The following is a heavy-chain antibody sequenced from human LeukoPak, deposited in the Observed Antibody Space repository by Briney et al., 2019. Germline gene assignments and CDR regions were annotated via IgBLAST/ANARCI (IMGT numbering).Heavy chain of an antibody. D-gene: IGHD2-21*01. J-gene: IGHJ4*02. CDR3: AKAPVTSCRGAYCYPFDS. CDR2: TSNSDAGT. V-gene: IGHV3-23*01. Sequence: AGGSLRLSCAASGFTFSRYGMSWVRQAPGKGLEWVAATSNSDAGTYHADSVRGRFTISRDNSKNKLHLQMNSLGAEDAAVYFCAKAPVTSCRGAYCYPFDSWGQGTLVTVSS. CDR1: GFTFSRYG.